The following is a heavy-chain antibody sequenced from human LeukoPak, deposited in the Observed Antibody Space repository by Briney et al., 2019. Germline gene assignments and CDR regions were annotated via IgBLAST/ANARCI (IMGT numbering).Heavy chain of an antibody. V-gene: IGHV3-48*04. Sequence: GGSLRLSCAASGFTFSSHSMNWVRLAPGKGLEWVSYISSSSSTIYYADSVKGRFTISRDNAKNSLYLQMNSLRAEDTAVYYCARGDDRFDPWGQGTLVTVSS. CDR1: GFTFSSHS. J-gene: IGHJ5*02. CDR2: ISSSSSTI. CDR3: ARGDDRFDP.